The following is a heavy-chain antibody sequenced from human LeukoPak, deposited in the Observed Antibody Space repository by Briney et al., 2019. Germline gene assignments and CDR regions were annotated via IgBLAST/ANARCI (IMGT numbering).Heavy chain of an antibody. CDR1: GGTFSSYA. D-gene: IGHD5-18*01. Sequence: ASVKVSCKASGGTFSSYAISWVRQAPGQGLEWMGRIIPIFGTANYAQKFQGRVTITTDESTSTAYMELSSLRSEDTAVYYCASSLYSYGYFSDYWGQGTPVTVSS. V-gene: IGHV1-69*05. J-gene: IGHJ4*02. CDR3: ASSLYSYGYFSDY. CDR2: IIPIFGTA.